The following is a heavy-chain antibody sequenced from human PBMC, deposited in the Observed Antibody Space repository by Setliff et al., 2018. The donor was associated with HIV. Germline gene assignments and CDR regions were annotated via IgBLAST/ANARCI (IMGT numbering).Heavy chain of an antibody. CDR3: ERDPGDYDRKFDH. V-gene: IGHV4-59*01. D-gene: IGHD3-22*01. Sequence: SETLSLTCSISGGSISFYYWNWLRQTPGKGLEWIAYTFDNGNTHYNPSLESRVTLSLDTSRNLFSLRLASVTAADTAVYYCERDPGDYDRKFDHWGQGALVTVSS. CDR1: GGSISFYY. CDR2: TFDNGNT. J-gene: IGHJ4*02.